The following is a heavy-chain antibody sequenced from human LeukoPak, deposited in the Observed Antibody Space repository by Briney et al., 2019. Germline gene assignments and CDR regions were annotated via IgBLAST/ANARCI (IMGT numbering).Heavy chain of an antibody. CDR3: AREMTHDAFDI. Sequence: PGGSLRLSCAASGLTFSRYGMHWVRQAPGKGLEWVAVIWYDGSNKYYADSVKGRFTISRDNSKNTLYLQMNSLRAEDTAVYYCAREMTHDAFDIWGQGTMVTVSS. CDR1: GLTFSRYG. CDR2: IWYDGSNK. J-gene: IGHJ3*02. V-gene: IGHV3-33*01. D-gene: IGHD2-21*02.